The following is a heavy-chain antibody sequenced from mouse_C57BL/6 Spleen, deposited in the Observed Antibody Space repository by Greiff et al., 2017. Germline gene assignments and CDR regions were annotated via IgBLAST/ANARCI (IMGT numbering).Heavy chain of an antibody. CDR1: GYTFTDYN. D-gene: IGHD3-3*01. CDR3: ARGGQLFDY. CDR2: INPNNGGT. V-gene: IGHV1-22*01. Sequence: VQLKESGPELVKPGASVKMSCKASGYTFTDYNMHWVKQSHGKSLEWIGYINPNNGGTSYNQKFKGKATLTVNKSSSTAYMELRSLTSEGSAVYYWARGGQLFDYWGQGTTLTVSS. J-gene: IGHJ2*01.